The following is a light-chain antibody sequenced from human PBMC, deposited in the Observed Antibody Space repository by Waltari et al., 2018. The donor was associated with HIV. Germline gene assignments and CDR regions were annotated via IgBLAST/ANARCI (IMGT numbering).Light chain of an antibody. CDR2: GNS. J-gene: IGLJ2*01. CDR1: SSNIGAGYD. Sequence: QSVVTQPPSVSGAPGQRVTISCTGSSSNIGAGYDVHWYQQLPGTAPKLLIYGNSNLPSGVPNRFSGSKSGTSASLAITGLQAEDEADYYCQSYDSSLSGSDVVFGGGTELTVL. V-gene: IGLV1-40*01. CDR3: QSYDSSLSGSDVV.